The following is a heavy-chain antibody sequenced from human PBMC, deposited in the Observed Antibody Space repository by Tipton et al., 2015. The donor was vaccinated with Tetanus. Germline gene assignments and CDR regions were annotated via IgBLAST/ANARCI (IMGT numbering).Heavy chain of an antibody. CDR3: ARSRGYIYGEGDWSDP. CDR2: IYAGDSDP. Sequence: QLVQSGAEVKKPGESLKISCKGSGYSFSTHWIAWVRQTPGKGLEWVGFIYAGDSDPRYNPSFKGQVTMSVDKSINTAYLQWNSLKVSDTGMYYCARSRGYIYGEGDWSDPWGQGTLVTVSS. J-gene: IGHJ5*02. D-gene: IGHD5-18*01. CDR1: GYSFSTHW. V-gene: IGHV5-51*01.